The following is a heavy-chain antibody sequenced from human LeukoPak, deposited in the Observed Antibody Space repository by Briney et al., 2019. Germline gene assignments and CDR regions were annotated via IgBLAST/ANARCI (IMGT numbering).Heavy chain of an antibody. Sequence: PGGSLRLSCAASGFTFDDYAMHWVRQAPGKGLEWVSGISWNSGSIGYADSVKGRFTISRDNAKNSLYLQMNSLRAEVTALYYCAKDEGPIAAAGTGACFDYWGQGTLVTVSS. CDR1: GFTFDDYA. D-gene: IGHD6-13*01. J-gene: IGHJ4*02. V-gene: IGHV3-9*01. CDR3: AKDEGPIAAAGTGACFDY. CDR2: ISWNSGSI.